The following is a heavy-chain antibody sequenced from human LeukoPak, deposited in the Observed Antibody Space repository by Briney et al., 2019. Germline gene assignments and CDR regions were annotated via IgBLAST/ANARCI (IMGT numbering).Heavy chain of an antibody. V-gene: IGHV1-2*02. CDR2: INPNSGGT. J-gene: IGHJ4*02. CDR3: ARGLGGRLRWKSGFDY. Sequence: ASVKVSCKVSGYTLTELSMYWVRQAPGQGLEWMGWINPNSGGTNYAQKSQGRVTMTRDTSISTAYMELSRLRSDDTAVYYCARGLGGRLRWKSGFDYWGQGTLVTVSS. D-gene: IGHD4-23*01. CDR1: GYTLTELS.